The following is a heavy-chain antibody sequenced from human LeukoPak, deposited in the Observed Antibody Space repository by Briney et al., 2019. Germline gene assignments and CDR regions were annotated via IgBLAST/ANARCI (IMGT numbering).Heavy chain of an antibody. CDR3: ARSFYGHDPYYCYMDV. CDR2: IKEDGSEK. Sequence: PGGSLRLSCAVSELTLRDYWMSWVRQAPGKGLEWVATIKEDGSEKYYVDSVKGRFTISRENAKNSLYLQMNSLRAEDTAVYYCARSFYGHDPYYCYMDVWGKGTTVTVSS. J-gene: IGHJ6*03. V-gene: IGHV3-7*01. D-gene: IGHD2-2*01. CDR1: ELTLRDYW.